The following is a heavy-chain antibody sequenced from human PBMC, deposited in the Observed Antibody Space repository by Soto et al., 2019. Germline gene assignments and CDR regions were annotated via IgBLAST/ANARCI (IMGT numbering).Heavy chain of an antibody. CDR2: IIPLFRKT. CDR3: ARARLSNGDPNSYFFYGLDV. CDR1: GDMFRNSA. Sequence: QVQLVQSGAEVKRPGSSVKVSCKASGDMFRNSAFTWVRQAPGQGLAWMGVIIPLFRKTDVAQNFQGRVTFTADESTSSFYMEVSSLTSEDTAVYYCARARLSNGDPNSYFFYGLDVWGQGTTITVSS. V-gene: IGHV1-69*01. D-gene: IGHD3-10*01. J-gene: IGHJ6*02.